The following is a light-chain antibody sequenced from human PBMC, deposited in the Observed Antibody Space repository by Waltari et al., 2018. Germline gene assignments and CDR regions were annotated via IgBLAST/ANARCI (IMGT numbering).Light chain of an antibody. J-gene: IGKJ1*01. Sequence: EILLTQSPGTLSLAPGARATLPCRTSQSIRRSLAWYQQKPGQAPRLPLYGASSRATDIPDWFSGSGSRTDFSLTINRLEPEDSALYYCQHYVRVPVTFGQGTKVEIK. CDR1: QSIRRS. CDR2: GAS. V-gene: IGKV3-20*01. CDR3: QHYVRVPVT.